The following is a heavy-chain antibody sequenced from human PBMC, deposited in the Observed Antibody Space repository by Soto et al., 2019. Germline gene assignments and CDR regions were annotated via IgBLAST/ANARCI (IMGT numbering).Heavy chain of an antibody. J-gene: IGHJ4*02. CDR3: AKGGGSGYDIYYFDY. D-gene: IGHD5-12*01. CDR1: GFTFSSYA. V-gene: IGHV3-23*01. Sequence: GGSLRLSCAASGFTFSSYAMSWVRQAPGKGLEWVSAISGSGGSTYYADSVKGRFTISRDNSKNTLYLQMNSLRAEDTAVYYWAKGGGSGYDIYYFDYWGQGTLVTVSS. CDR2: ISGSGGST.